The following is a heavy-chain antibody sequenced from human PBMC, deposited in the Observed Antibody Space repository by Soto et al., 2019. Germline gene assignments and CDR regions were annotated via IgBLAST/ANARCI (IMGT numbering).Heavy chain of an antibody. V-gene: IGHV1-18*01. D-gene: IGHD2-2*01. J-gene: IGHJ6*03. CDR2: ISAYNGNT. Sequence: GASVKVSCKASGYTFTSYDINWVRQATGQGLEWMGWISAYNGNTNYAQKLQGRVTMTTDTSTSTAYMELRSLRSDDTAVYYCARGNIVVVPTGGDYYYYYMDVWGKGTTVTVCS. CDR3: ARGNIVVVPTGGDYYYYYMDV. CDR1: GYTFTSYD.